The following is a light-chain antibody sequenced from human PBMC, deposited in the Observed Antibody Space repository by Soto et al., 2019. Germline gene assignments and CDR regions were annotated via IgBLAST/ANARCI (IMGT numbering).Light chain of an antibody. Sequence: QSVLTQPASVSGSPGQPVTISCTGTSSDVGGYDYVPWYQQHPGKAPKFMIYDVTNRPSGVSHRFSGSKSGNTASLTISGLQAEDEADYYCSSYTTTSTYVFGTGTKVTV. CDR3: SSYTTTSTYV. CDR1: SSDVGGYDY. V-gene: IGLV2-14*03. CDR2: DVT. J-gene: IGLJ1*01.